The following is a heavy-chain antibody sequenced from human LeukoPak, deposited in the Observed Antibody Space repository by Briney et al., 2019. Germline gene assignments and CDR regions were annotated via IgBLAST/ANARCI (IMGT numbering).Heavy chain of an antibody. CDR2: IRSKAYGWTT. Sequence: PGGSLRLSCTASGFTFGDYAMNWFRQAPGKGREWVGFIRSKAYGWTTEYAASVKGRFIMSRDDSKSIAYLQMNSLETEDTAVYYCTRDLGYNWNGGFDYWGQGTLVTVSS. V-gene: IGHV3-49*03. CDR3: TRDLGYNWNGGFDY. CDR1: GFTFGDYA. J-gene: IGHJ4*02. D-gene: IGHD1-1*01.